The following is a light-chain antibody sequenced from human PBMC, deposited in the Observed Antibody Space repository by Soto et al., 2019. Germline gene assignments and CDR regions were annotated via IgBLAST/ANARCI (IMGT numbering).Light chain of an antibody. V-gene: IGKV3-11*01. CDR3: QQRSNWPPIT. CDR2: YAS. CDR1: QSINSY. Sequence: EIVLTQSPSTLSVSAGDRATLSCRASQSINSYLTWYQQKPAQAPRLLLYYASTRAAGIPARFSGSGSGTDFTLTISSLEPEDFAVYYCQQRSNWPPITFGQGTRLE. J-gene: IGKJ5*01.